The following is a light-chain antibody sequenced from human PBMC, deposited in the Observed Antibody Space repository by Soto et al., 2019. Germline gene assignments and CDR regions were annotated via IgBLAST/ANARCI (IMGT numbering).Light chain of an antibody. Sequence: QSVLTQPASVSGYPGQSIAISCTGTFSDVGGYDYVSWYQQHPDKAPKLMIYEVTKRPSGVSNRFSGSKSGNTASLTISGLQPEDEADYYCSPHTSGSTRVFGSGTKVTVL. CDR1: FSDVGGYDY. CDR3: SPHTSGSTRV. CDR2: EVT. J-gene: IGLJ1*01. V-gene: IGLV2-14*01.